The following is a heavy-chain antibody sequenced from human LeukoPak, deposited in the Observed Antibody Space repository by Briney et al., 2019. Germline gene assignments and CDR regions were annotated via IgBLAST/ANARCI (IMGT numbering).Heavy chain of an antibody. CDR3: ARDGGFY. CDR1: GFTLDYYG. J-gene: IGHJ4*02. Sequence: GGSLRLSCVASGFTLDYYGMSWVRQAPGKGLEWVSGINWNGGRTGYADSVKGRFTISRDNAKNSLYLQMNSLRAEDTALYYCARDGGFYWGQGTLVTVSS. V-gene: IGHV3-20*04. CDR2: INWNGGRT.